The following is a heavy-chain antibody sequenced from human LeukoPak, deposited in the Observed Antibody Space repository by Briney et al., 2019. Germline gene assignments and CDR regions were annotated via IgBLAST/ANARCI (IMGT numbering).Heavy chain of an antibody. CDR1: GVPFSNYY. CDR3: TRAVAGHPD. CDR2: INHSGYT. J-gene: IGHJ4*02. V-gene: IGHV4-34*01. D-gene: IGHD6-19*01. Sequence: SETLSPTCAVSGVPFSNYYWSWVRQSPRQGLEWIGEINHSGYTNYNPSLKSRVTMSIDTSKNQFSLRLTSVSAADTGVYYCTRAVAGHPDWGQGTLVTVSS.